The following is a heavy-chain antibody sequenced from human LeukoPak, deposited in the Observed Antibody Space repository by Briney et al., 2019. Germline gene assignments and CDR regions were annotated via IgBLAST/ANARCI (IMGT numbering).Heavy chain of an antibody. CDR2: IYYSGST. J-gene: IGHJ4*02. V-gene: IGHV4-39*01. D-gene: IGHD3-9*01. CDR3: VRRYYDSLTGYSSDDY. Sequence: SETLSLTCSVSGGSISSSTDYWGWIRQPPGKGLEWIGSIYYSGSTYYNPSLKSRVTISVDTSKNQFSLMLYSVTAEDTAVYYYVRRYYDSLTGYSSDDYWGQGTLVTASS. CDR1: GGSISSSTDY.